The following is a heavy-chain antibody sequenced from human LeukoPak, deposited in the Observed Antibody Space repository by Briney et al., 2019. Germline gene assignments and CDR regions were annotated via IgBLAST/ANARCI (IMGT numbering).Heavy chain of an antibody. J-gene: IGHJ5*02. CDR1: GGTFSGYS. V-gene: IGHV1-69*02. CDR3: ASWSESDTIFGVPRGNWFDP. D-gene: IGHD3-3*01. Sequence: SVKVSCKASGGTFSGYSISWVRQAPGQGLEWMGRIIPILGIANYAQKFQGRVTITADKSTSTAYMELSSLRSEDTAVYYCASWSESDTIFGVPRGNWFDPWGQGTLVTVSS. CDR2: IIPILGIA.